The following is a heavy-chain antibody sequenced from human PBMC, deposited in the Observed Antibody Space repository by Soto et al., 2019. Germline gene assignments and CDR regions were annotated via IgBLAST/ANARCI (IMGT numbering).Heavy chain of an antibody. Sequence: PGCSLRLSSASSGFTFSSFAMSWVRQAPGKGLEWVSGITITGGTTYYTDSVKGRFTISRDSSKNTLFLQMNSLRVEDTAIYYCAKAMTTITTGLDYWGQGTLVTVSS. CDR2: ITITGGTT. CDR3: AKAMTTITTGLDY. CDR1: GFTFSSFA. J-gene: IGHJ4*02. V-gene: IGHV3-23*01. D-gene: IGHD4-4*01.